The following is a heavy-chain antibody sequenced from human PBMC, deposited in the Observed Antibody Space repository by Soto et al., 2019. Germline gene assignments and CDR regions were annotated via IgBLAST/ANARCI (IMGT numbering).Heavy chain of an antibody. Sequence: QVQLVQSGPEVQKPGASLKVSCKASGYTFTASGISWVRQAPGQGLEWMGWTSIYNGHTEYSPKFLGRVVMTTDTSADTAYLELTSLRPDDAALDYGARWEDYGASDQYHFDPWGQGPLVTFSS. V-gene: IGHV1-18*01. J-gene: IGHJ5*02. CDR3: ARWEDYGASDQYHFDP. CDR1: GYTFTASG. D-gene: IGHD4-17*01. CDR2: TSIYNGHT.